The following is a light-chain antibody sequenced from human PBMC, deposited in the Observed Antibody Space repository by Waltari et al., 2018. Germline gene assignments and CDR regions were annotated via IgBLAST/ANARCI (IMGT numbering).Light chain of an antibody. Sequence: VMTQSPLSLPVTPGEPASISCRSSQSLLDNNGYNYLDWYLQKPGQSPQILIYLGSNRASGVPDRFSGSGSGTDFTLKISRVEAEDAGVYYCTEALQSVTFGQGTRLEIK. CDR2: LGS. CDR1: QSLLDNNGYNY. V-gene: IGKV2-28*01. CDR3: TEALQSVT. J-gene: IGKJ5*01.